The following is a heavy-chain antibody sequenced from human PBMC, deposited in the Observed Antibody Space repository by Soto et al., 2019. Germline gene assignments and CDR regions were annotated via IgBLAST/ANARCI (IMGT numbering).Heavy chain of an antibody. Sequence: GGSLRLSCAASGFTFSSYAMSWVRQAPGKGLEWVSAISGSGVSTYYADSVKGRFTISRDNSKNTLYLQMNSLRAEDMSVYYCAKEHHYSSSWSEFDYWGQGTLVTVSS. D-gene: IGHD6-13*01. CDR1: GFTFSSYA. J-gene: IGHJ4*02. CDR2: ISGSGVST. V-gene: IGHV3-23*01. CDR3: AKEHHYSSSWSEFDY.